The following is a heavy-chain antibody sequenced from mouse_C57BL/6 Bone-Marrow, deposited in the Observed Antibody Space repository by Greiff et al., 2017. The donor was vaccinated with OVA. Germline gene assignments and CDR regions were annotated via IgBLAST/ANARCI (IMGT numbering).Heavy chain of an antibody. Sequence: EVMLVESGGGLVKPGGSLKLSCAASGFTFSDYGMHWVRQAPEKGLEWVAYISSGSSTIYYADTVKGRFTISRDNAKNTLFLQMTSLRSEDTAVYYCARRGVWLRRDWYFDVWGTGTTVTVSS. V-gene: IGHV5-17*01. D-gene: IGHD2-2*01. J-gene: IGHJ1*03. CDR3: ARRGVWLRRDWYFDV. CDR2: ISSGSSTI. CDR1: GFTFSDYG.